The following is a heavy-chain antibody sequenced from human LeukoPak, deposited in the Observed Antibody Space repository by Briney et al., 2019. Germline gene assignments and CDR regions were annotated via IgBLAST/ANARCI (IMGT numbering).Heavy chain of an antibody. CDR3: ARVRDGYNHWYFDL. V-gene: IGHV4-4*07. CDR1: GGSISSYY. J-gene: IGHJ2*01. Sequence: SETLSLTCTVSGGSISSYYWSWIRQPARKGLEWIGRIYTSGSTNYNPSLKSRVTMSVDTSKNQFSLKLSSVTAADTAVYYCARVRDGYNHWYFDLWGRGTLVTVSS. CDR2: IYTSGST. D-gene: IGHD5-24*01.